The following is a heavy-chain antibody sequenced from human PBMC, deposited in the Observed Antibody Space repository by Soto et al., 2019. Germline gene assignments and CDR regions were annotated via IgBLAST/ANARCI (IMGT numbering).Heavy chain of an antibody. CDR3: TSDVGQVSHPLFSS. CDR2: IKSHTHGGTA. V-gene: IGHV3-15*01. CDR1: GFPFTDAW. Sequence: EVQLVESGGGLVKPGGSLRLSGAASGFPFTDAWMGWVRQAPGKRLEWVGRIKSHTHGGTADYAAPVKGRFTISRDDSRNTVYLQMSSLRTEDTAVYHCTSDVGQVSHPLFSSWGQGDLVTVSS. J-gene: IGHJ5*02. D-gene: IGHD2-8*01.